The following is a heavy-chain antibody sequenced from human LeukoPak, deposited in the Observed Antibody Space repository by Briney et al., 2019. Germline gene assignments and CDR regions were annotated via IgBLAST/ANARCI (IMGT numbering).Heavy chain of an antibody. CDR3: SELGITMIGGV. J-gene: IGHJ6*04. V-gene: IGHV3-48*03. CDR2: ISSSGSTI. Sequence: GGSLRLSCAASGFTFSSYEMNWVRQAPGKVLEWVSYISSSGSTIYYADSLKGRFTSSRDNAKNSLYLQMNSLRAEDTAVYYCSELGITMIGGVWGKGTTVTISS. CDR1: GFTFSSYE. D-gene: IGHD3-10*02.